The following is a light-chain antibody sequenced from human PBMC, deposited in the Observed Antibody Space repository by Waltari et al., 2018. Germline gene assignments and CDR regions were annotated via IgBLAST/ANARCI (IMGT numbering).Light chain of an antibody. CDR2: DNN. CDR3: GTWDSSLSAGV. CDR1: SSNFGTTH. J-gene: IGLJ3*02. V-gene: IGLV1-51*01. Sequence: QSVFTHPPSVSPAPGQKATTPSSGSSSNFGTTHVSWYQPPPGTTPKLLIYDNNKRPSGIPDRFSGSKSCTSATLGITGLQTGDEADYYCGTWDSSLSAGVFGGGTKLTVL.